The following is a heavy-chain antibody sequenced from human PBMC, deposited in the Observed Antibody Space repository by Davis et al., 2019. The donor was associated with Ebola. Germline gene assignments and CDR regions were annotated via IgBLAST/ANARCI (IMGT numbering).Heavy chain of an antibody. CDR3: ARVGDFQGVY. D-gene: IGHD2-8*01. V-gene: IGHV4-59*01. Sequence: PSETLSLTCSVSAGSINGFYWSWIRQAPGKALQWIGNIYSSGSAKYNPDLRSRVTMSVDTSKNQFSLELTSVTAADTAVYYCARVGDFQGVYWGQGILVTVSS. CDR2: IYSSGSA. J-gene: IGHJ4*02. CDR1: AGSINGFY.